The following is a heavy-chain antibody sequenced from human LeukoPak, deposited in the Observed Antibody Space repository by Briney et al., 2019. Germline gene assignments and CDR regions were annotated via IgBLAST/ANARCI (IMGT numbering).Heavy chain of an antibody. CDR2: VGGSGGST. V-gene: IGHV3-23*01. J-gene: IGHJ4*02. CDR1: GFTFSSYA. CDR3: AKSDGGYDFWSGYPTIDY. D-gene: IGHD3-3*01. Sequence: PGGALRLSCAACGFTFSSYAMRWLRQAPGKGREWVSAVGGSGGSTYYADSVKGRFTISRDNSKNTLYLQMNSLRAEDTAVYYCAKSDGGYDFWSGYPTIDYWGQGTLVTVSS.